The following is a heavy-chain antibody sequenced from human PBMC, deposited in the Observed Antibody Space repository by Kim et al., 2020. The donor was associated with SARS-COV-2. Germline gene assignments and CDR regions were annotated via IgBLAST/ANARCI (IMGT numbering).Heavy chain of an antibody. D-gene: IGHD5-12*01. CDR2: IYYSGST. Sequence: SETLSLTCTVSGGSISDYYWRWIRQPPGKGLEWIGYIYYSGSTNYNPSLKSRVTISVDTSKNQFSLKRSSVTAADTAVYYCARHGYSGYDYAFYYYGMDVWGQGTTVTVSS. V-gene: IGHV4-59*08. CDR1: GGSISDYY. CDR3: ARHGYSGYDYAFYYYGMDV. J-gene: IGHJ6*02.